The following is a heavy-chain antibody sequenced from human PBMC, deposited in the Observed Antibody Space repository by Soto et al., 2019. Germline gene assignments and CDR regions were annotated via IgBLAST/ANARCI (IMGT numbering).Heavy chain of an antibody. D-gene: IGHD2-8*01. Sequence: QVQLQQWGAGLLKPSETLSLTCAVYGGSFSGYYWSWIRQPPGKGLEWIGEINHSGSTNYNPSLKSRVTISVDTSKNQFSLKLSSVTAADTAVYYCARDHCTNGVCYTMFHYFDYWGQGTLVTVSS. V-gene: IGHV4-34*01. CDR3: ARDHCTNGVCYTMFHYFDY. CDR1: GGSFSGYY. CDR2: INHSGST. J-gene: IGHJ4*02.